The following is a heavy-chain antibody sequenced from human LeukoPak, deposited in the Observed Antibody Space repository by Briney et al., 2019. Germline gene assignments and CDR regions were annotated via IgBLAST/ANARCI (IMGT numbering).Heavy chain of an antibody. D-gene: IGHD3-3*01. Sequence: PSETLSLTCTASGVSISGYYWSWIRQPAGKGLEWIGRIYTSGSTNYNPSLKSRVTMSVDTSKNQFSLKLSSVTAADTAVYYCARVWGEDDFWSGSYMDVWGKGTTVTVSS. CDR2: IYTSGST. CDR1: GVSISGYY. V-gene: IGHV4-4*07. J-gene: IGHJ6*03. CDR3: ARVWGEDDFWSGSYMDV.